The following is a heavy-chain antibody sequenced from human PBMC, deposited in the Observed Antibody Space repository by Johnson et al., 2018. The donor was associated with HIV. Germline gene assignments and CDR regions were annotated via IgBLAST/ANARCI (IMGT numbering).Heavy chain of an antibody. J-gene: IGHJ3*02. D-gene: IGHD3-22*01. CDR2: ISYDGSNK. CDR3: AKAMGGWLLAHAFDI. V-gene: IGHV3-30-3*01. Sequence: HVQLVESGGDVVQPGRSLRLSCAASGFTFSSYAMHWVRQAPGKGLEWVAVISYDGSNKYYADSVKGRFTISRDNSKNTLYLQMNSLRAEDTAVYYCAKAMGGWLLAHAFDIWGQGTMVTISS. CDR1: GFTFSSYA.